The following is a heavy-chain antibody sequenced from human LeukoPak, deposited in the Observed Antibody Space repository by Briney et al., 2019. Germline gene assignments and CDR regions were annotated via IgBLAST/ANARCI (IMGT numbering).Heavy chain of an antibody. CDR3: ATNTSSWSFDY. CDR2: ISGSGAGT. V-gene: IGHV3-23*01. CDR1: GFTFSNYA. Sequence: PGGSLRLSCAASGFTFSNYAMSWVRQAPGKGLEWVSTISGSGAGTYYADSVKGRFTISRDNSKNTLYLQMHSLRAEGTAVYYCATNTSSWSFDYWGQGTLVTVSS. D-gene: IGHD6-13*01. J-gene: IGHJ4*02.